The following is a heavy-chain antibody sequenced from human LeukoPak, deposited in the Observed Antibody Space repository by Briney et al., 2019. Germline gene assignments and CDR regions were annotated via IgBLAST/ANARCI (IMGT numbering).Heavy chain of an antibody. J-gene: IGHJ4*02. Sequence: ASVKVSCKASGYTFTSYGISWVRQAPGQGLEWMGWISAYNGNTNYAQKLQGRVTMTTDTSTSTAYMELRSLRSDDTAVYYCARGINRYYYDSSGYYYWGQGTLVTVSS. CDR2: ISAYNGNT. D-gene: IGHD3-22*01. CDR1: GYTFTSYG. CDR3: ARGINRYYYDSSGYYY. V-gene: IGHV1-18*01.